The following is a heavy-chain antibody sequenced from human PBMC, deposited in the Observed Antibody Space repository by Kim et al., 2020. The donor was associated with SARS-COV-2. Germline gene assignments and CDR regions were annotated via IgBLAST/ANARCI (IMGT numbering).Heavy chain of an antibody. V-gene: IGHV4-4*07. Sequence: SETLSLTCTVSGGSISSYYWSWIRQPAGKGLEWIGRIYTSGSTNYNPSLKSRVTMSVDTSKNQFSLKLSSVTAADTAVYYCARENIGNYYYYYGMDVWGQGTTVTVSS. CDR3: ARENIGNYYYYYGMDV. J-gene: IGHJ6*02. D-gene: IGHD5-12*01. CDR2: IYTSGST. CDR1: GGSISSYY.